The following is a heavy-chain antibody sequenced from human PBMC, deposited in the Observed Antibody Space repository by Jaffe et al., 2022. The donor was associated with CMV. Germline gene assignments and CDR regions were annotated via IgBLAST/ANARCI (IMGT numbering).Heavy chain of an antibody. Sequence: EVQLLESGGGLVQPGGSLRLSCAASGFTFSSYAMSWVRQAPGKGLEWVSAISGSGGSTYYADSVKGRFTISRDNSKNTLYLQMNSLRAEDTAVYYCAKDDYYDSSGYYFPYPCFDYWGQGTLVTVSS. J-gene: IGHJ4*02. D-gene: IGHD3-22*01. CDR2: ISGSGGST. V-gene: IGHV3-23*01. CDR3: AKDDYYDSSGYYFPYPCFDY. CDR1: GFTFSSYA.